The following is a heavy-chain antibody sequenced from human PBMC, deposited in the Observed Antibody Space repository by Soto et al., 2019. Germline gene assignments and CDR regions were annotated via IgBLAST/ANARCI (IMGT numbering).Heavy chain of an antibody. CDR1: GGTFSSYA. J-gene: IGHJ6*02. D-gene: IGHD6-6*01. V-gene: IGHV1-69*12. CDR2: IIPIFGTA. Sequence: QVQLVQSGAEVKKPGSSVKVSCKASGGTFSSYAISWVRQAPGQGLEWMGGIIPIFGTANYAQKFQGRVTITADEPTSTAYMELSSLRSEDTAVYYCARVGEQLGSHDYYYSGMDVWGQGTTVTVSS. CDR3: ARVGEQLGSHDYYYSGMDV.